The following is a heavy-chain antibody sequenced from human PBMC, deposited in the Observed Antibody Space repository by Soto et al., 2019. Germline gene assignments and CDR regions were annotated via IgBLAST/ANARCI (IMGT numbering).Heavy chain of an antibody. CDR1: GFTFSSYA. V-gene: IGHV3-23*01. Sequence: PGGSLRLSCAASGFTFSSYAMIWVRQAPGKGLEWVSAISGSGGSTYYADSVKGRFTISRDNSKNTLYLQMNSLRAEDTAVYYCAKGARLGDFWSGYFTPYYYYGMDVWGQGTTVTVSS. CDR2: ISGSGGST. D-gene: IGHD3-3*01. J-gene: IGHJ6*02. CDR3: AKGARLGDFWSGYFTPYYYYGMDV.